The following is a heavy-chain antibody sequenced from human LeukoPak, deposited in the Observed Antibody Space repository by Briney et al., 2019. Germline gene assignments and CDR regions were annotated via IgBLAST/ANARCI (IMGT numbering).Heavy chain of an antibody. D-gene: IGHD3-10*01. J-gene: IGHJ6*03. CDR3: ARGRITMVWGVIILPSRYYYMDV. CDR2: IYYSGST. V-gene: IGHV4-59*01. CDR1: GGSFNTYY. Sequence: LETLSLTCTVSGGSFNTYYWSWIRQPPGKGLEWIGYIYYSGSTNYNPSLKSRVTISVDTSKNQFSLKLSSVTAADTAVYYCARGRITMVWGVIILPSRYYYMDVWGKGTTVTISS.